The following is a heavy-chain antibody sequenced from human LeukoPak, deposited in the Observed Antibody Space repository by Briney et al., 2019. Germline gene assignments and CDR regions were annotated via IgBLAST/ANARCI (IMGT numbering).Heavy chain of an antibody. CDR1: GFTFSSYA. Sequence: PGGSLRLSCAASGFTFSSYAMSWVRQAPGKGLEWVSAISGSGGSTYYADSVKGRFTISRDNSKNTLYLQMNSLRAEDTAVYYGAKDQNYYYDSSGYYYVQDPFYYWGQGTLVTVSS. CDR2: ISGSGGST. V-gene: IGHV3-23*01. D-gene: IGHD3-22*01. CDR3: AKDQNYYYDSSGYYYVQDPFYY. J-gene: IGHJ4*02.